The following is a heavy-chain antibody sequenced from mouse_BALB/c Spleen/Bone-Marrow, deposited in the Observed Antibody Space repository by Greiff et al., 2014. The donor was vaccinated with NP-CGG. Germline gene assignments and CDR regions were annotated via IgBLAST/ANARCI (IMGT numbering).Heavy chain of an antibody. CDR3: AIYYGNYYAMDY. V-gene: IGHV14-3*02. J-gene: IGHJ4*01. CDR2: IDPANGNT. Sequence: EVKLMESGAELVKPGASVKLSCTASGFNIKDTYMHWVKQRPEQGLEWIGRIDPANGNTKYDPKFQGKATITADTSSNTAYLQPSSLTSEDTAVYYCAIYYGNYYAMDYWGQGTSVTVSS. D-gene: IGHD2-1*01. CDR1: GFNIKDTY.